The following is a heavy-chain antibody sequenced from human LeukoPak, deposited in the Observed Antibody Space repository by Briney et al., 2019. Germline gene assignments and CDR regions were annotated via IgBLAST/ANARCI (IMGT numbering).Heavy chain of an antibody. Sequence: ASVKISCKVSGYTFTYYYMHWVQQAPGKGLEWMGLVDPEDGETIYAEKFQGRVTITADTSTDTAYMELSSLRSEDTAVYYCATDRRDSSGYYPLVPFDIWGQGTMVTVSS. CDR2: VDPEDGET. V-gene: IGHV1-69-2*01. CDR3: ATDRRDSSGYYPLVPFDI. CDR1: GYTFTYYY. D-gene: IGHD3-22*01. J-gene: IGHJ3*02.